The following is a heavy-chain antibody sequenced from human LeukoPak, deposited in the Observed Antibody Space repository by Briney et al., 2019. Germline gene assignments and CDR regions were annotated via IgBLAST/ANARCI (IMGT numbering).Heavy chain of an antibody. CDR2: ITGSGGFK. J-gene: IGHJ4*02. CDR1: GFTFNNYG. Sequence: GGSLRLACAASGFTFNNYGMNWVRQAPGKGLEWVSSITGSGGFKYYADSLKGRFTISRDNVKNSLYLQMNSLRAEDTAIYYCARDRGRYCSGGSCHSEPGYWGQGTLVTVSS. CDR3: ARDRGRYCSGGSCHSEPGY. D-gene: IGHD2-15*01. V-gene: IGHV3-21*01.